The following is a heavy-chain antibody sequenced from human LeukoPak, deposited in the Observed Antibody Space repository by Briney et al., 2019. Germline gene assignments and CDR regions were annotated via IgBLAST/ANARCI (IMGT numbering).Heavy chain of an antibody. Sequence: SSETLSLTCTVSGGSISSYYWNWIRQPPGKGLEWIGRIYTSGSTNYNPSLKSRVTISVDTSKNQFSLKLSSVTAADTAVYYCARQVRYSSGWSQTYFQHWGQGTLVTVSS. CDR1: GGSISSYY. J-gene: IGHJ1*01. D-gene: IGHD6-19*01. CDR3: ARQVRYSSGWSQTYFQH. CDR2: IYTSGST. V-gene: IGHV4-4*07.